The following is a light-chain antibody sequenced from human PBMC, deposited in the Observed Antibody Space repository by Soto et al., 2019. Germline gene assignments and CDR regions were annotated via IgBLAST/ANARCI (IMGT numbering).Light chain of an antibody. CDR2: EVS. Sequence: QSALTQPPSASGSPGQSVTISCTGTSSDVGGYNYVSWYQQHPGKAPKLMIYEVSKRPSGVPDRFSGSKSGNTASLTVSWLQDDDEADYYCSSYAGSNNFVVFGGGTKLTVL. CDR1: SSDVGGYNY. J-gene: IGLJ2*01. CDR3: SSYAGSNNFVV. V-gene: IGLV2-8*01.